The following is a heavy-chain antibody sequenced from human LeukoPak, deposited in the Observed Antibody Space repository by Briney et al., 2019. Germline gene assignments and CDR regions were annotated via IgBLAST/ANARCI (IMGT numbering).Heavy chain of an antibody. CDR2: IRYDGSNK. CDR3: AKEGQYCSSTSCYNPTNAFDI. V-gene: IGHV3-30*02. J-gene: IGHJ3*02. Sequence: SGGSLRLSCAASGFTFSSYGMHWVRQAPGKGLEWVAFIRYDGSNKYYADSVKGRFTISRDNSKNTLYLQMNSLRAEDTAVYYCAKEGQYCSSTSCYNPTNAFDIWGQGTMVTVSS. CDR1: GFTFSSYG. D-gene: IGHD2-2*02.